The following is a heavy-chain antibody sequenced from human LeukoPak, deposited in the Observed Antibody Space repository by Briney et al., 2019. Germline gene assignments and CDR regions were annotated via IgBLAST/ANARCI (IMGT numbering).Heavy chain of an antibody. CDR3: ARVGVGDAFDI. V-gene: IGHV4-34*01. J-gene: IGHJ3*02. Sequence: PSETLSLTCAVYGGSFSGYYWSWIRQPPGKGLEWIGEINHSGSTNYNPSLKSRLTISLDMSKNQFSLKLSSVTAADTAVYYCARVGVGDAFDIWGQGTMVTVSS. D-gene: IGHD1-26*01. CDR1: GGSFSGYY. CDR2: INHSGST.